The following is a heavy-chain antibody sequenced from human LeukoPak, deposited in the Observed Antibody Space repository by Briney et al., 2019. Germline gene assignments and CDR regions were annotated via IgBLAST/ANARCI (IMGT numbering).Heavy chain of an antibody. CDR1: GFTFSSYE. D-gene: IGHD2-2*01. CDR3: ARSAGFGIVVVPAAVDY. CDR2: ISSSGSTI. V-gene: IGHV3-48*03. Sequence: GGSLRLSCAASGFTFSSYEMNWVRQAPGKGLEGVSYISSSGSTIYYADSVKGRFTISRDNAKNSLYLQMNSLRAEDTAVYYCARSAGFGIVVVPAAVDYWGQGTLVTVSS. J-gene: IGHJ4*02.